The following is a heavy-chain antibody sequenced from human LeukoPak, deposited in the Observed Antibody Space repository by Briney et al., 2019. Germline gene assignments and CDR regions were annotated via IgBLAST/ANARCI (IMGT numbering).Heavy chain of an antibody. CDR2: IIPIFGTA. J-gene: IGHJ4*02. CDR1: GYTFTSYG. Sequence: ASVKVSCKASGYTFTSYGISWVRQAPGQGLEWMGGIIPIFGTANYAQKFQGRVTITADKSTSTAYMELSSLRSEDTAVYYCARDEWQRGFDYWGQGTLVTVSS. CDR3: ARDEWQRGFDY. D-gene: IGHD6-25*01. V-gene: IGHV1-69*06.